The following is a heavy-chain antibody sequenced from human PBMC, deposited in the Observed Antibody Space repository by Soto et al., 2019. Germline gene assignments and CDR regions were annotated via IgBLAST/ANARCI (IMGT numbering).Heavy chain of an antibody. V-gene: IGHV1-8*01. CDR2: MNPNSGET. CDR1: GYTFTTYD. CDR3: ARGRGYDASFDY. Sequence: QVQLVQSGAEVQKPGASVKVSCKASGYTFTTYDINWGRQATGQGLEWMGWMNPNSGETGYAQKFQGRVTMTRNTSISTAYMELSSLRSEDTAVYYCARGRGYDASFDYWGQGTLVTVSS. J-gene: IGHJ4*02. D-gene: IGHD5-12*01.